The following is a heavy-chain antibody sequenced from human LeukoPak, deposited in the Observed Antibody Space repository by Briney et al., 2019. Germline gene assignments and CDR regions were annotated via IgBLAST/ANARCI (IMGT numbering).Heavy chain of an antibody. CDR2: ISSSGSTI. CDR1: GFTFSDYY. V-gene: IGHV3-11*04. D-gene: IGHD6-19*01. J-gene: IGHJ4*02. CDR3: ARGQRSLAVAGTRAAFFFDY. Sequence: GGSLRLSCAASGFTFSDYYMSWIRQAPGKGLEWVSYISSSGSTIYYADSVKGRFTISRDNAKNSLYLQMNSLRAEDTAVYYCARGQRSLAVAGTRAAFFFDYWGQGTLVTVSS.